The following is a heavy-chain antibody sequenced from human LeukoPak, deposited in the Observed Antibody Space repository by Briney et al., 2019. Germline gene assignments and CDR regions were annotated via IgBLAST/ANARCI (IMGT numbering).Heavy chain of an antibody. V-gene: IGHV1-2*02. CDR1: GGTFSSYA. CDR2: INPNSGGT. D-gene: IGHD3-16*01. Sequence: ASVKVSCKASGGTFSSYAISWVRQAPGQGLEWMGWINPNSGGTNYAQKFQGRVTMTRDTSISTAYMELSRLRSDDTAVYYCARDGGPLDYRGFTIDYWGQGTLVTVSS. J-gene: IGHJ4*02. CDR3: ARDGGPLDYRGFTIDY.